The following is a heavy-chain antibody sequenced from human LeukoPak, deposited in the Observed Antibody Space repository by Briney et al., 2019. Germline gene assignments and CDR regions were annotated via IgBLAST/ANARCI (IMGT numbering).Heavy chain of an antibody. J-gene: IGHJ4*02. CDR1: GASITSFY. D-gene: IGHD6-19*01. CDR2: MYSSDNT. CDR3: ARRTYTTGWN. V-gene: IGHV4-4*09. Sequence: AETLSLTCTVSGASITSFYGTWIRQPPGPELEWIGYMYSSDNTRYNPSLKSRVAMSLDTSKNQFSLNLASVTAADTAVYYCARRTYTTGWNWGQGTLVTVSP.